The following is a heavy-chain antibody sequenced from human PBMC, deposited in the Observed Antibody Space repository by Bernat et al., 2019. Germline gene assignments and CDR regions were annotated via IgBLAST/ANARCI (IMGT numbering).Heavy chain of an antibody. V-gene: IGHV3-30-3*01. CDR1: GFTFSSYA. CDR3: AGAEGSGSYRPSDVRTKRTMDY. CDR2: ISYDGSNK. D-gene: IGHD1-26*01. Sequence: QVQLVESGGGVVQPGRSLRLSCAASGFTFSSYAMHWVRQAPGKGLEWVAVISYDGSNKYYADSVKGRFTISRDNSKNTLYLQMNGLRAEDTAVYYCAGAEGSGSYRPSDVRTKRTMDYWGQGTLVTVSS. J-gene: IGHJ4*02.